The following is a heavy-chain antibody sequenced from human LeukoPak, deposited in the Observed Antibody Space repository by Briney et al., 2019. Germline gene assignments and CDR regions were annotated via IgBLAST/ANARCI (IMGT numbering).Heavy chain of an antibody. J-gene: IGHJ6*03. CDR1: GGSISNYY. CDR2: IYYSGST. D-gene: IGHD6-19*01. CDR3: AKDKTVAANRDYYMDV. Sequence: SETLSLTCTVSGGSISNYYWSWIRQPPGKGLEWIGYIYYSGSTNYNPSLKSRVTISVDTSKNQVSLKLAFVTAADTAVYYCAKDKTVAANRDYYMDVWGKGITVTVSS. V-gene: IGHV4-59*01.